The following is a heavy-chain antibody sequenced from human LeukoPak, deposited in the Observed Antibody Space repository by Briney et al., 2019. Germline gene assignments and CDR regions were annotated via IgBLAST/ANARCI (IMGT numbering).Heavy chain of an antibody. CDR2: IKQDAREI. CDR3: ARAGFGILFDI. CDR1: GFSFSSYG. J-gene: IGHJ3*02. V-gene: IGHV3-7*01. D-gene: IGHD3-16*01. Sequence: PGGSLRLSCAASGFSFSSYGMHWVRQAPGKGLEWVANIKQDAREIYYVDSVKGRFTISRDNAENSLYLQMNSLRAEDTAVYYCARAGFGILFDIWGQGTMVTVSS.